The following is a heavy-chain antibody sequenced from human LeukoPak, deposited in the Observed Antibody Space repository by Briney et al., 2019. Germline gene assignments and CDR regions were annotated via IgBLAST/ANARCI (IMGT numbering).Heavy chain of an antibody. D-gene: IGHD6-13*01. V-gene: IGHV4-38-2*02. CDR3: ARDRGAAAGIFDY. CDR2: IYHSGST. J-gene: IGHJ4*02. CDR1: GYSISSGYY. Sequence: SETLSLTCTVSGYSISSGYYWGWIRQPPGKGLEWIGSIYHSGSTYYNPSLKSRVTISVDTSKNQFSLKLSSVTAADTAVYYCARDRGAAAGIFDYWGQGTLVTVSS.